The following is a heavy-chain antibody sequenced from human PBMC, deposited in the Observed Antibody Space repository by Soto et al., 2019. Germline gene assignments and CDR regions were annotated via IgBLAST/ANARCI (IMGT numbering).Heavy chain of an antibody. D-gene: IGHD1-26*01. V-gene: IGHV1-69*04. CDR3: ATEEFGAGRVGVSD. Sequence: ASVKVSCKASGGTSTIYTITWVRQAPGQGLAWLGRIVPLLGITNYARNFQDRLTITADQSKGTAYMELSGLRFEDTALYYCATEEFGAGRVGVSDWRQGTQVTVSS. J-gene: IGHJ4*02. CDR2: IVPLLGIT. CDR1: GGTSTIYT.